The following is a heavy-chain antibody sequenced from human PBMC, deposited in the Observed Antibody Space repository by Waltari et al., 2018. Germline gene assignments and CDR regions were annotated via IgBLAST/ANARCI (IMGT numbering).Heavy chain of an antibody. CDR1: GGSINRSSYY. V-gene: IGHV4-39*01. CDR3: ARHWKRNGYRFDP. D-gene: IGHD5-12*01. Sequence: QLLLQESGPGLVTPSATLSLTCTVSGGSINRSSYYWGWVRQSPGKGPEWLGSMYYSGTTYYNPTLESRLTISGDTSKNQFSLRLSSVTAADTAVYYCARHWKRNGYRFDPWGQGTRVTVSS. J-gene: IGHJ5*02. CDR2: MYYSGTT.